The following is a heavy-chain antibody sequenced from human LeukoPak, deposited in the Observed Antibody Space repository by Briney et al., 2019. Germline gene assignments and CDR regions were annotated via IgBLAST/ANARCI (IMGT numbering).Heavy chain of an antibody. V-gene: IGHV3-74*01. CDR1: GFTFSSYW. CDR3: ARVAETIYYGDYGDY. CDR2: INSDGSST. D-gene: IGHD4-17*01. Sequence: GGSLRLSCAASGFTFSSYWIHWVRQAPGKGLVWVSRINSDGSSTSYADSVKGRFTISRDNAKNTLYLQMNSLRAEDTAVYYCARVAETIYYGDYGDYWGQGTLVTVSS. J-gene: IGHJ4*02.